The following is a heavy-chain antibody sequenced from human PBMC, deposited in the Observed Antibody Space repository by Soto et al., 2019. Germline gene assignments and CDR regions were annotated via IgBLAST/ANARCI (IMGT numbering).Heavy chain of an antibody. D-gene: IGHD3-22*01. CDR3: VRDYDSSGFYAGH. CDR1: GFTFSSYW. Sequence: EVQLVESGGGLVQPGGSLRLSCAASGFTFSSYWMHWVRQSPGKGLVWVSQIDSDGRSTTYADTVKGRFTVSRDNAKNKLFLQMNSLRAEETAVYYCVRDYDSSGFYAGHWGQGPRVTVSS. CDR2: IDSDGRST. J-gene: IGHJ4*02. V-gene: IGHV3-74*03.